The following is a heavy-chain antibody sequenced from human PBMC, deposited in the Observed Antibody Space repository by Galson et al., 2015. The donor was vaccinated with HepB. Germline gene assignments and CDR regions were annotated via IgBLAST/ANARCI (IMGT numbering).Heavy chain of an antibody. CDR3: AKDRAPTIFGVVNYYFDY. J-gene: IGHJ4*02. V-gene: IGHV3-23*01. Sequence: SLRLSCAASGLTFSSYAMSWVRQAPGKGLEWVSAISGSGGSAYYADSVKGRFTISRDNSKNTLYLQMNSLRAEDTAVYYCAKDRAPTIFGVVNYYFDYWGQGTLVTVSS. CDR1: GLTFSSYA. D-gene: IGHD3-3*01. CDR2: ISGSGGSA.